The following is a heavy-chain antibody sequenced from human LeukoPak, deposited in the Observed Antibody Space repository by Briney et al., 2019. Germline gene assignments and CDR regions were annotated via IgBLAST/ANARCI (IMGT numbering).Heavy chain of an antibody. J-gene: IGHJ6*03. V-gene: IGHV1-2*02. CDR1: GYTFTGYY. CDR2: INPNSGGT. D-gene: IGHD3-16*02. CDR3: ARVRGDYVWGSYRRDKDYYYYYYMDV. Sequence: GASVKVSCKASGYTFTGYYMHWVRQAPGQGLEWMGWINPNSGGTNYAQKFQGRGTMTRDTSISTAYMELSRLRSDDTAVYYCARVRGDYVWGSYRRDKDYYYYYYMDVWGKGTTVTVSS.